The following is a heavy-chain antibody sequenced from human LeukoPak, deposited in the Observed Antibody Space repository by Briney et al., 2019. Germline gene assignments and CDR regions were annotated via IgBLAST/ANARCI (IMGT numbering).Heavy chain of an antibody. Sequence: PGRSLRLSCAASGFTFDDYAMHWVRHAPGKGLEWVSGISWNSGSIGYADSVKGRFTISRDNAKNSLYLQMNSLRAEDTALYYCAKDIVAVDYDFWSGYFYYFDYWGQGTLVTVSS. J-gene: IGHJ4*02. CDR1: GFTFDDYA. V-gene: IGHV3-9*01. CDR3: AKDIVAVDYDFWSGYFYYFDY. CDR2: ISWNSGSI. D-gene: IGHD3-3*01.